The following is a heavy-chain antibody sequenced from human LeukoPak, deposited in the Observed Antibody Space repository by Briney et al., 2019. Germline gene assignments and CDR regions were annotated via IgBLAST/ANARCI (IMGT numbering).Heavy chain of an antibody. V-gene: IGHV4-31*03. CDR2: IYYSGNS. Sequence: SETLSLTCTVSGGSVSSGGYYWSWIRQHPGKGLEWIGYIYYSGNSHYNPSLKSRVTISVDTSGSQFSLKLSSVTAADTAVYYCARLRRGYSGTGFDYWGQGTLVTVSS. CDR3: ARLRRGYSGTGFDY. D-gene: IGHD5-12*01. CDR1: GGSVSSGGYY. J-gene: IGHJ4*02.